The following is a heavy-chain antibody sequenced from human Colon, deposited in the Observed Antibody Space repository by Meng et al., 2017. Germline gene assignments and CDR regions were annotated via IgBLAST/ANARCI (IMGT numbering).Heavy chain of an antibody. CDR1: GFTFSSEW. CDR3: AMVDGY. V-gene: IGHV3-74*02. CDR2: VNSDGSYT. Sequence: EVQLVESGGGLVQPGGSLRLSCAASGFTFSSEWMHWVRQAPGKGLVWVSGVNSDGSYTYYADSVKGRFTISKDNAKNTLYLQMNSLRDEDTGLYHCAMVDGYWGQGTLVTVSS. J-gene: IGHJ4*02. D-gene: IGHD2-15*01.